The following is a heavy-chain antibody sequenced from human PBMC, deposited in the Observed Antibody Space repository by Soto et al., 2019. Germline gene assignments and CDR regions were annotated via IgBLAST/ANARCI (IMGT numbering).Heavy chain of an antibody. D-gene: IGHD2-15*01. CDR1: GGTFSSYA. CDR3: ARDRRGYCSGGSCYSNYYYYGMDV. J-gene: IGHJ6*02. V-gene: IGHV1-69*01. CDR2: IIPIFGTA. Sequence: QVQLVQSGAEVKKPGSSVKVSCKASGGTFSSYAISWVRQAPGQGLEWMGGIIPIFGTANYAQKFQGRVTITADESTITAYMELSSLRSEDTAVYYCARDRRGYCSGGSCYSNYYYYGMDVWGQGTTVTVSS.